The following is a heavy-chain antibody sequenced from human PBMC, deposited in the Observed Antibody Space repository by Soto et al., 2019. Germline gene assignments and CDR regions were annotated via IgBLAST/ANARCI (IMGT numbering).Heavy chain of an antibody. CDR1: GGSISSGGYY. CDR2: IYYSGST. D-gene: IGHD3-22*01. J-gene: IGHJ4*02. V-gene: IGHV4-31*03. Sequence: PSETLSLTCTVSGGSISSGGYYWSWIRQHPGKGLEWIGYIYYSGSTYYNPSLKSRVTISVDTSKNQFSLKLSSVTAADTAVYYCARTYYYDSSGYYEYYFDYWGQGTLVTVSS. CDR3: ARTYYYDSSGYYEYYFDY.